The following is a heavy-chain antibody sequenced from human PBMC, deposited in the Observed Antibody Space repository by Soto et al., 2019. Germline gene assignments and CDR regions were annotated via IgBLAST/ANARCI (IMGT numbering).Heavy chain of an antibody. D-gene: IGHD3-9*01. CDR3: AKVYDILTGDKGREWGFDY. CDR2: ISGSGGST. Sequence: EVQLLESGGGLVQPGGSLRLSCAASGFTFSSYAMSWVRQAPGKGLEWVSAISGSGGSTYYADSVKGRFTISRDNSKNTLSLHMNSLRAEDTAVYYCAKVYDILTGDKGREWGFDYWGQGTLVTVSS. V-gene: IGHV3-23*01. CDR1: GFTFSSYA. J-gene: IGHJ4*02.